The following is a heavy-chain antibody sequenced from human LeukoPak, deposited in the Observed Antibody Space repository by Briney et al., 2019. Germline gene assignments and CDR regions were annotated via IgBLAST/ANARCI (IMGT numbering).Heavy chain of an antibody. V-gene: IGHV4-4*07. CDR1: GGSISSYY. CDR2: IYTSGST. J-gene: IGHJ2*01. Sequence: SETLSLTCTVSGGSISSYYWSWIRQPAGKGLEWIGRIYTSGSTNYNPSLKSRVTMSVDTSKNQFSLKLSSVTAADTAVYYCATRTSGIAAASAWYFDLWGRGTLVTVSS. D-gene: IGHD6-13*01. CDR3: ATRTSGIAAASAWYFDL.